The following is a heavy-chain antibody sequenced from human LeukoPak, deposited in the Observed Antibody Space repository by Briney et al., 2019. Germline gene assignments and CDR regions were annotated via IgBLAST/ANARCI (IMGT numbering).Heavy chain of an antibody. CDR1: GGTFSNYA. CDR2: IIPIFGTA. CDR3: ARQGEDGGFDY. Sequence: SVKVSCKASGGTFSNYAISWVRQAPGQGLEWMGGIIPIFGTAKYAQKFQGRVTITADESTSTAYMELRSLRSDDTAVYYYARQGEDGGFDYWGQGTLVTVSS. V-gene: IGHV1-69*13. D-gene: IGHD3-16*01. J-gene: IGHJ4*02.